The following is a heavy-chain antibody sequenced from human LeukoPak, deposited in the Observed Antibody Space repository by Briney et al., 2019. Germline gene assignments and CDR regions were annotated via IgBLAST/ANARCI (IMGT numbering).Heavy chain of an antibody. Sequence: PGESLRLSCAASGFSFSTNDMHWVRQAPGKGLEWVAFMRYDGSHEHYVDSVKGRFTVSRDNSKNTLYLHMHSLRVDDTAVYFCAKEVRVVTAILYFDHWGQGSLVTVSS. CDR3: AKEVRVVTAILYFDH. V-gene: IGHV3-30*02. CDR2: MRYDGSHE. CDR1: GFSFSTND. J-gene: IGHJ4*01. D-gene: IGHD2-21*02.